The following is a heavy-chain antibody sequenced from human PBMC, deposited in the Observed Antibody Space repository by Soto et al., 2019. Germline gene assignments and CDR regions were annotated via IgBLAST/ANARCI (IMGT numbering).Heavy chain of an antibody. CDR3: AKVLVEGIYYYDSSGSLAFDY. CDR1: GFTFSTYA. J-gene: IGHJ4*02. CDR2: ISATGGST. Sequence: HPGGSLRLSCAASGFTFSTYAMTWIRQAPGKGLEWVSSISATGGSTYYADSVKGRFTISRDNSKNTLYLHMNSLRAEDTAVYYCAKVLVEGIYYYDSSGSLAFDYWGQGTLVTVSS. V-gene: IGHV3-23*01. D-gene: IGHD3-22*01.